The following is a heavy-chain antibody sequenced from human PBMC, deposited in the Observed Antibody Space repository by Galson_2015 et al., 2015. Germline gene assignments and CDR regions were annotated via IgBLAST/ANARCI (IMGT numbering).Heavy chain of an antibody. J-gene: IGHJ5*02. Sequence: SLRLSCAASGFTFSSYNINWVRQAPGKGLEWVSYSSSSSSAIYYADSVKGRFTISRDKAKNSLYLQMNNLRDEDTAVYYCARDGVSIFDHWGQGTLVTVSS. D-gene: IGHD5/OR15-5a*01. CDR1: GFTFSSYN. V-gene: IGHV3-48*02. CDR3: ARDGVSIFDH. CDR2: SSSSSSAI.